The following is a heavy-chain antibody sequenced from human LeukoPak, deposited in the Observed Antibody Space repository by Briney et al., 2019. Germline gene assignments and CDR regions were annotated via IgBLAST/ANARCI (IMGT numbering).Heavy chain of an antibody. J-gene: IGHJ4*02. CDR2: IYSGGST. V-gene: IGHV3-53*01. Sequence: GGSLRLSCTTSGFSFGSYAMSWVRQAPGKGLEWVSVIYSGGSTYYADSVKGRFTISRDNSKNTLYLQMNSLRAEDTAVYYCARETKSGSYDYWGQGTLVTVSS. CDR1: GFSFGSYA. D-gene: IGHD1-26*01. CDR3: ARETKSGSYDY.